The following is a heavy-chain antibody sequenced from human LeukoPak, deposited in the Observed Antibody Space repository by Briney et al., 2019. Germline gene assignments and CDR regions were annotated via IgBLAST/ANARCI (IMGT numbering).Heavy chain of an antibody. D-gene: IGHD3-22*01. CDR1: GFTFYMYD. CDR2: MCGTAGCT. Sequence: GGSLRLSCAASGFTFYMYDMSWVRQAPGKGLEWVASMCGTAGCTFYPDSVKGRFTISRDNSKNILYLQMNSQRAEDTAIYYCAKDRPNFYENSGHYYRRDGDSWGQGTLVTVSS. J-gene: IGHJ5*01. CDR3: AKDRPNFYENSGHYYRRDGDS. V-gene: IGHV3-23*01.